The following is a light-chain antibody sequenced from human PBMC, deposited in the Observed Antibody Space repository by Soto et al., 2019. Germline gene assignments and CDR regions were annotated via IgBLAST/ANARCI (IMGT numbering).Light chain of an antibody. CDR1: QSISSW. CDR3: QQYNTYST. Sequence: IRMTQSPSSLSASTGDRSTSTGRASQSISSWLAWYQQKPGKAPNLLIYKASSLESGFPSRFRGSGSGTEFTLTISSLQPDDFATYYCQQYNTYSTVGQGTKVEIK. J-gene: IGKJ1*01. CDR2: KAS. V-gene: IGKV1-5*03.